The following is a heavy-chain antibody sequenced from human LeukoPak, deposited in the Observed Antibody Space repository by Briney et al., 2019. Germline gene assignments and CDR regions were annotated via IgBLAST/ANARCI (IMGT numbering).Heavy chain of an antibody. V-gene: IGHV3-23*01. Sequence: GGSLRLSCAASGFTFSSYAMSWVRQAPGKGLEWVSAISGSGGSTYYADSVKGRFTISRDNSKNTLYLQMNSLRAEDTAVYYCAKKAARYIWGSYTWAFDIWGQGTMVTVSS. CDR3: AKKAARYIWGSYTWAFDI. CDR2: ISGSGGST. CDR1: GFTFSSYA. J-gene: IGHJ3*02. D-gene: IGHD3-16*01.